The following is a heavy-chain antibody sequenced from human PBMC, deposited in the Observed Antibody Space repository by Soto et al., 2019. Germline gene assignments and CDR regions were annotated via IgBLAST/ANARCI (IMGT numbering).Heavy chain of an antibody. J-gene: IGHJ5*02. CDR1: GFTLSSYW. Sequence: GGSLRLSCAVSGFTLSSYWMSWVRQAPGKGLEWVANIREDGSESYYVDSVKGRFTISRDISKNTLYLQMNSLRAEDTAIYYCAKCSVGTVRSSGWCNWLDPWGQGTLVTVSS. D-gene: IGHD6-19*01. CDR3: AKCSVGTVRSSGWCNWLDP. CDR2: IREDGSES. V-gene: IGHV3-7*01.